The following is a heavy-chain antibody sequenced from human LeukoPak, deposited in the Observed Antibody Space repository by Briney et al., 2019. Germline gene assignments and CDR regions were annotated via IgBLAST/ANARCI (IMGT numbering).Heavy chain of an antibody. CDR2: IYYSGSS. D-gene: IGHD5-24*01. CDR1: GGSISSSTYY. Sequence: PSETLSLTCTVSGGSISSSTYYWGWIRQPPGKGLEWIGNIYYSGSSYYNPSLKSPVTISVDTSKNQFSLKLTSVTAADTAVYYCARFEEGRDGYNYWGQGTLVTVSS. CDR3: ARFEEGRDGYNY. J-gene: IGHJ4*02. V-gene: IGHV4-39*07.